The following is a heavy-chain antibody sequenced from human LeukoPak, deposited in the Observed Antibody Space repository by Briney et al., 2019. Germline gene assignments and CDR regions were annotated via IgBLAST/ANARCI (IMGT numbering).Heavy chain of an antibody. CDR1: EFTFINYA. V-gene: IGHV3-30*09. Sequence: PGGSLRLSCTASEFTFINYALHWVRQAPGKGLEWVAIISYDGSDKYYASSVKGRFAISRDNSKNTLYLQMNSLRADDTAVYYCARERGYRGYGSREYYYFDYWGQGTLVTVSS. J-gene: IGHJ4*02. CDR2: ISYDGSDK. CDR3: ARERGYRGYGSREYYYFDY. D-gene: IGHD5-12*01.